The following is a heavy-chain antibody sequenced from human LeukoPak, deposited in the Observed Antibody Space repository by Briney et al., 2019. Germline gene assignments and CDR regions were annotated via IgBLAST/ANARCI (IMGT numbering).Heavy chain of an antibody. CDR2: MNPNSGNT. V-gene: IGHV1-8*01. D-gene: IGHD3-10*01. CDR3: ARFMVRGVIGP. CDR1: GYTFANSD. Sequence: ALLKVSCKASGYTFANSDVNWVRQATGHRLGWMGWMNPNSGNTGYAQKFQGRVTMTRDTSINPAYMELSSLTSEDTAVYYCARFMVRGVIGPWGQGTVVTVSS. J-gene: IGHJ5*02.